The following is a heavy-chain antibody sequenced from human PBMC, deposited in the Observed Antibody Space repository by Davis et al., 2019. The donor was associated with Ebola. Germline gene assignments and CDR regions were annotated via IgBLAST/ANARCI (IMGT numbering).Heavy chain of an antibody. J-gene: IGHJ4*02. CDR1: GASISSHF. D-gene: IGHD7-27*01. V-gene: IGHV4-59*11. CDR2: IYSSGSP. Sequence: PSETLSLTCTVSGASISSHFWSWIRQSPGKGLEWLGFIYSSGSPSYNPSLNSRISIPVDRSKNQFSLRLRSVTAADTAVYFCARDRGANWGPLGNFEQWGQGILVTVSS. CDR3: ARDRGANWGPLGNFEQ.